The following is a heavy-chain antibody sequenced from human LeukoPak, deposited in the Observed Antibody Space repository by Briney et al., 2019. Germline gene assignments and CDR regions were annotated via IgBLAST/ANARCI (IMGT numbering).Heavy chain of an antibody. J-gene: IGHJ6*02. Sequence: ASVKVSCKASGYAFTGYCMHWVRQGPGQGLGWMGWMNPNSGGTNYAQKFQGRVTMTRDTSISTDYMELRRLRSDDTAVYYCARGLQGDIVVVPAAISYYYYYYGMDVWGQGTTVTVSS. CDR1: GYAFTGYC. D-gene: IGHD2-2*02. CDR2: MNPNSGGT. V-gene: IGHV1-2*02. CDR3: ARGLQGDIVVVPAAISYYYYYYGMDV.